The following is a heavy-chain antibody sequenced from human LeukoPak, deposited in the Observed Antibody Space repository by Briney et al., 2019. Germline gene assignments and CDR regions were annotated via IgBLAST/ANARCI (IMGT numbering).Heavy chain of an antibody. J-gene: IGHJ5*02. CDR2: IYYSGST. Sequence: SQTLFLTCTVSGGSISSGDYYWSWIRQPPGKGLEWIGYIYYSGSTYYNPSLKSRVTISVDTSKNQFSLKLSSVTAADTAVYYCARGSGGYSYGFIQLWFDPWGQGTLVTVSS. CDR3: ARGSGGYSYGFIQLWFDP. CDR1: GGSISSGDYY. D-gene: IGHD5-18*01. V-gene: IGHV4-30-4*01.